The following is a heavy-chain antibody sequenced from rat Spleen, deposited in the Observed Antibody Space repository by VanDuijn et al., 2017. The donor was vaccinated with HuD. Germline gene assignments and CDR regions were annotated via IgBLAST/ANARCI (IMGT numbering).Heavy chain of an antibody. D-gene: IGHD1-11*01. CDR3: ARHRNYGGYPFDY. CDR1: GFTFSHFY. Sequence: EVELVESGGGLVQPGRSMRLSCAASGFTFSHFYMAWVRQAPTKGLEWVASISPSGKSTYYRDSVKGRFTISRDNAESTLYLQMDSLRSEDTATYYCARHRNYGGYPFDYWGQGVMVTVSS. J-gene: IGHJ2*01. V-gene: IGHV5-25*01. CDR2: ISPSGKST.